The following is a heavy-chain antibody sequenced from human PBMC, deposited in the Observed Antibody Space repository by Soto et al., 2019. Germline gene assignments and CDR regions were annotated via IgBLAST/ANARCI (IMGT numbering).Heavy chain of an antibody. CDR2: ISYDGSNK. CDR3: AKEGTSDLGYYGMDV. J-gene: IGHJ6*02. CDR1: GFTFSSYG. D-gene: IGHD2-2*01. V-gene: IGHV3-30*18. Sequence: GGSLRLSCAASGFTFSSYGMHWVRQAPGKGLEWVAVISYDGSNKYYADSVKGRFTISRDNSKNTLYLQMNSLRAEDTAVYYCAKEGTSDLGYYGMDVWGQGTLVTVSS.